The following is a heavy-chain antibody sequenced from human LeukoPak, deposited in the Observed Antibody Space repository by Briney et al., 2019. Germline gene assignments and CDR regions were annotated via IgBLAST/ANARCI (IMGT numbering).Heavy chain of an antibody. Sequence: SETLSLTCTVSGGSISSYYWSWIRQPPGKGLEWIGYIYYSGSTNYNPSLKSRVTISVDTSKNQFSLKLSSVTAADTAVYYCARSSLVGFDPWGQGILVTVSS. J-gene: IGHJ5*02. V-gene: IGHV4-59*01. CDR1: GGSISSYY. CDR2: IYYSGST. CDR3: ARSSLVGFDP. D-gene: IGHD1-26*01.